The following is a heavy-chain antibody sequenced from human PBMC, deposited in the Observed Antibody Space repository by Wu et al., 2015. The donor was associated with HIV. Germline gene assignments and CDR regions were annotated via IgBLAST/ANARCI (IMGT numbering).Heavy chain of an antibody. CDR3: ARDYYDSSGYYRNFDY. V-gene: IGHV1-69*12. CDR2: IIPIFGTA. CDR1: GGTFSSYA. Sequence: QVQLVQSGAEVKKPGSSVKVSCKASGGTFSSYAISWVRQAPGQGLEWMGGIIPIFGTANYAQKFQGRVTITADESTSTAYMELSSLRSEDTAVYYCARDYYDSSGYYRNFDYWGQGTLVTVSS. D-gene: IGHD3-22*01. J-gene: IGHJ4*02.